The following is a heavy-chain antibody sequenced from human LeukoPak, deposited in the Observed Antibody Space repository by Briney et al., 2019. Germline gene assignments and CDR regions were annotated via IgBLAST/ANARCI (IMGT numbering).Heavy chain of an antibody. D-gene: IGHD2-8*02. V-gene: IGHV4-61*01. J-gene: IGHJ5*02. CDR1: GGSVSSGSYY. Sequence: SETLSLTCTVSGGSVSSGSYYWSWIRQTPGKGLEWIGYIYYSGSTNYNPSLKSRVTISVDTSKNQFSLKLSPVTAADTAVYYCARASGGVFDPWGQGTLVTVSS. CDR3: ARASGGVFDP. CDR2: IYYSGST.